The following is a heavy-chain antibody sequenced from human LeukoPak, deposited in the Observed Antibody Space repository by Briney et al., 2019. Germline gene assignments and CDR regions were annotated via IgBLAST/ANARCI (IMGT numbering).Heavy chain of an antibody. D-gene: IGHD3-10*01. V-gene: IGHV3-9*01. CDR2: ISWNSGSI. CDR1: GFTFDDYA. CDR3: AKRGFGELFGYYFDY. Sequence: GGSLRLSCAASGFTFDDYAMHWVRQAPGKGLEWVSGISWNSGSIGYADSVKGRFTISRDNAKNSLYLQMNSLRAEDTALYYCAKRGFGELFGYYFDYWGQGTLVTVSS. J-gene: IGHJ4*02.